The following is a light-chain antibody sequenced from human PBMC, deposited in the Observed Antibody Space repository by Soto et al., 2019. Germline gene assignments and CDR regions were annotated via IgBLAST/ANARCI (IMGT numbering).Light chain of an antibody. J-gene: IGKJ2*01. V-gene: IGKV3-20*01. CDR1: QSLTSTY. Sequence: EIVLTQSPGTLSLSPGERATLSCRASQSLTSTYLAWYQQKPGQAPRLLIYDASSRATGIPDRFSGSGSGTDFSLTITRLQPEVFAVYYCQQYGTSSFTFGQGTKLEIK. CDR3: QQYGTSSFT. CDR2: DAS.